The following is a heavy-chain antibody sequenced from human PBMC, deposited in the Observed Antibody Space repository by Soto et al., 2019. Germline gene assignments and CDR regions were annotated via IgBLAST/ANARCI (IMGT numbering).Heavy chain of an antibody. D-gene: IGHD1-20*01. V-gene: IGHV2-70*13. CDR1: GFSLTSPGMC. CDR2: IERDDDDK. J-gene: IGHJ6*02. Sequence: SGPTLVNPTETLTLTCTFSGFSLTSPGMCVSWIRQSPGKALEWLALIERDDDDKYYSTSLKTRLTISKDTRKNQVVLTMANMGPADTATYYCARSIRGPRRFNGMDVWGQGTTVTAP. CDR3: ARSIRGPRRFNGMDV.